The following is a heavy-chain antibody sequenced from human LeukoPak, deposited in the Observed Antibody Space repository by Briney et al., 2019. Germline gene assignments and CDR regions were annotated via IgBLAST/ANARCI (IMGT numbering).Heavy chain of an antibody. CDR2: FDPEDGET. D-gene: IGHD3-9*01. Sequence: ASVTVSCKVSGYTLTELSMHWVRQAPGKGLEWMGGFDPEDGETIYAQKFQGRVTMTEDTSTDTAYMELSSLRSEDTAVYYCATVDILTGYATHDYWGQGTLVTVSS. J-gene: IGHJ4*02. CDR3: ATVDILTGYATHDY. V-gene: IGHV1-24*01. CDR1: GYTLTELS.